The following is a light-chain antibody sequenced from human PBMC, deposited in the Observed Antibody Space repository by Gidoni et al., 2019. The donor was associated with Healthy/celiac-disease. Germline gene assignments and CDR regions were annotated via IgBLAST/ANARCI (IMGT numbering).Light chain of an antibody. CDR3: QQSYSTPRT. Sequence: IQMTQSPSSLSASVGDRVTITCRASPSISSYLNWYQQKPGKAPKLLIDAASSLQSGVPSRFSGRGSGKDFTLTISSLQPEDFATYYCQQSYSTPRTFGQGTKLEIK. CDR1: PSISSY. CDR2: AAS. V-gene: IGKV1-39*01. J-gene: IGKJ2*01.